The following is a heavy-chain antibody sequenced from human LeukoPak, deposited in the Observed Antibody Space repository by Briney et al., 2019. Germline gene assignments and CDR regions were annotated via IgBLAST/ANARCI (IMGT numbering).Heavy chain of an antibody. Sequence: GGSLRLSCAASGFTFSSYGMHWVRQAPGKGLEYVSGISSNGGTTYYADSVKGRFTISRDNSKNTLYLQMSSLRAEDTAVYYCVKDHDWGAFHIWGQGTMVTVSS. CDR1: GFTFSSYG. CDR2: ISSNGGTT. J-gene: IGHJ3*02. V-gene: IGHV3-64D*06. D-gene: IGHD7-27*01. CDR3: VKDHDWGAFHI.